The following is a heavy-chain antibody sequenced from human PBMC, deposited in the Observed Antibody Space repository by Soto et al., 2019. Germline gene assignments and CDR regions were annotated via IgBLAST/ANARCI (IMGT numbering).Heavy chain of an antibody. V-gene: IGHV1-69*10. CDR3: ATTIAVAGTPFDY. Sequence: GASVKVSCKESGGTFSSYAIAWVRQAPGQGLEWMGGIIPIFGITNYAQKFQGRVTMTEDKSTDTAYMELSSLRSEDTAVYYCATTIAVAGTPFDYWGQGTLVNVSS. CDR2: IIPIFGIT. J-gene: IGHJ4*02. CDR1: GGTFSSYA. D-gene: IGHD6-19*01.